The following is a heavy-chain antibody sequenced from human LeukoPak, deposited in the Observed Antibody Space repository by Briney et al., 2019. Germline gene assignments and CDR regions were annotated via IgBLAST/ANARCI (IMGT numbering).Heavy chain of an antibody. J-gene: IGHJ3*02. CDR3: ARDKAPARLYYDSSGYDI. CDR1: GGSISSYY. Sequence: PSETLSLTCTVAGGSISSYYWSWVRQPPGKGLEWIGYIYYSGSTNYNPSLKSRVTISVATSKNQFSLKLSSVTAADTAVYYCARDKAPARLYYDSSGYDIWGQGTMVTVSS. D-gene: IGHD3-22*01. V-gene: IGHV4-59*01. CDR2: IYYSGST.